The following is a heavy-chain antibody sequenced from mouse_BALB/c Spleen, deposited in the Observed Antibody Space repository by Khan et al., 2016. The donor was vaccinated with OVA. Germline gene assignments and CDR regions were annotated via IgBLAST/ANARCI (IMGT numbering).Heavy chain of an antibody. J-gene: IGHJ2*01. CDR3: ARIKKIVATYFDY. V-gene: IGHV1S81*02. Sequence: QLQQSGAELVKAGASVKMSCKASGYTFTSYWMHWVKQRLGQGLEWFAETNPTNGRTYYNEKFKSKATLTVDKSSSTAYMLLSGPTFEDSAVYYSARIKKIVATYFDYWGQGTTLTVSS. CDR2: TNPTNGRT. D-gene: IGHD1-1*01. CDR1: GYTFTSYW.